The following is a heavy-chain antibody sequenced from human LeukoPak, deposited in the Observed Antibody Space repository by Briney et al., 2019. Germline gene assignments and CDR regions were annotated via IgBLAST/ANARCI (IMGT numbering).Heavy chain of an antibody. CDR2: MNPNSGNT. CDR1: GYTFTSYD. V-gene: IGHV1-8*01. CDR3: ARDRLSSTDPFDY. Sequence: GASVKVSCKASGYTFTSYDINWVRQATGQGLEWMGWMNPNSGNTGYAQKFQGRVTMTRNTSISTAYMELSSLRSEDTAVYYCARDRLSSTDPFDYWGQGTLVTVSS. J-gene: IGHJ4*02. D-gene: IGHD6-13*01.